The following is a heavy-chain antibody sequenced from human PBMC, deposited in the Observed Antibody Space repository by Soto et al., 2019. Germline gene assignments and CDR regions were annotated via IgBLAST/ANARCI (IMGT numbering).Heavy chain of an antibody. CDR2: VHHSGST. CDR3: WRGMSVPVTSLGGGFDF. J-gene: IGHJ4*02. CDR1: GYSISSGYH. D-gene: IGHD2-21*02. Sequence: SETLSLTCAVSGYSISSGYHWGWIRQPPGKGLEWLGSVHHSGSTYYNPSLKSRLTISVDKSKNQFSLTSEDTGVFYCARASAWRGMSVPVTSLGGGFDFWGQGTQVTVSS. V-gene: IGHV4-38-2*01.